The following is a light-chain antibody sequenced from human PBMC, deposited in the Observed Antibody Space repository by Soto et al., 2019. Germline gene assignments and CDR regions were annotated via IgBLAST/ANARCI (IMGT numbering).Light chain of an antibody. V-gene: IGLV7-46*01. CDR2: DTG. J-gene: IGLJ3*02. CDR1: TGPLTSTHY. CDR3: SLAYSGVRVQ. Sequence: QAVVTQEPSLTVSPGGTVTLTCASSTGPLTSTHYPYWFQQKPGQAPRTLYDTGNKYSWTPARFSGSLLGGKAALTISGAQPEDEADYYCSLAYSGVRVQFGGGTKVTVL.